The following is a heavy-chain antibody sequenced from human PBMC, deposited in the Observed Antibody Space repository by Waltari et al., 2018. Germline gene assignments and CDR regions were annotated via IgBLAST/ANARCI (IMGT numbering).Heavy chain of an antibody. J-gene: IGHJ5*02. CDR3: ARARITIFGVVNPFDP. CDR2: INHSGST. D-gene: IGHD3-3*01. CDR1: GGSCRGYY. Sequence: QVQLQQWGAGLLKPSETLSLPCAVYGGSCRGYYWTWISQPPGKGLEWIGEINHSGSTNYNPSLKSRVTISVDTSKNQFSLKLSSVTAADTAVYYCARARITIFGVVNPFDPWGQGTLVTVSS. V-gene: IGHV4-34*01.